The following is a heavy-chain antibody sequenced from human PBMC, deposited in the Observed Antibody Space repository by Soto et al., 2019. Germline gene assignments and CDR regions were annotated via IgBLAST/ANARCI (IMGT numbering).Heavy chain of an antibody. J-gene: IGHJ4*02. D-gene: IGHD1-26*01. CDR1: GYTFTSYA. CDR3: ARGLGLYYFDY. Sequence: GATVKVSCKASGYTFTSYAMHWVRQAPGQRLEWMGWINAGNGNTKYSQKFQGRVTITRDTSASTAYMELSSLRSEDTAVYYCARGLGLYYFDYWGQGTLVTVSS. CDR2: INAGNGNT. V-gene: IGHV1-3*01.